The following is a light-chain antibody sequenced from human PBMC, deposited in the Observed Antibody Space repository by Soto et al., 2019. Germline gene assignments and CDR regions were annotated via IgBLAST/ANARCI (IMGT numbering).Light chain of an antibody. Sequence: QTEVTQEPSFSVSPGGTVTLTCGLSSGSVSTSYYPSWYQQTPGQAPRTLIYSTNTRSSGVPDRFSGSILGNKAALTITWAQSYFYSDYSCVLYLGSGSVVFGGGTKVTV. CDR1: SGSVSTSYY. CDR3: VLYLGSGSVV. CDR2: STN. V-gene: IGLV8-61*01. J-gene: IGLJ2*01.